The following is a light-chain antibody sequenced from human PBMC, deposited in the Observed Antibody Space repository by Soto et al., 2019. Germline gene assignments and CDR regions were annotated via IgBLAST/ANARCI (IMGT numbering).Light chain of an antibody. CDR2: GAS. CDR1: QSVSSRF. CDR3: QQYGITPLP. V-gene: IGKV3-20*01. Sequence: SVLTESPCILSLSQRDNPTLSYRASQSVSSRFLAWYQQKPGQAPRLLIYGASSRATGIPDRFSGSGSGTDFTLTISRLEPEDFAVYYCQQYGITPLPFGGGTKVDIK. J-gene: IGKJ4*01.